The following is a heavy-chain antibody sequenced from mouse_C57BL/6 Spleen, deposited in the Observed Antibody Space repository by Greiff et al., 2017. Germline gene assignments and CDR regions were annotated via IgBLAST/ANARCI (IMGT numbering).Heavy chain of an antibody. CDR2: IDPSDSET. V-gene: IGHV1-52*01. CDR3: ARDYGSPDYYAMDY. J-gene: IGHJ4*01. D-gene: IGHD1-1*01. Sequence: VQLQQPGAELVRPGSSVQLSCKASGYTFTSYWMHWVKQRPIQGLEWIGNIDPSDSETHYNQKFKDKATLTVDKSSSTAYMQLSSLTSEDSAVYYCARDYGSPDYYAMDYWGQGTSVTVSS. CDR1: GYTFTSYW.